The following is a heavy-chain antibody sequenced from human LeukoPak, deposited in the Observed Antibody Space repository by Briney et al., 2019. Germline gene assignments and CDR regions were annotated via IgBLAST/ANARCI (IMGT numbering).Heavy chain of an antibody. V-gene: IGHV3-33*01. CDR2: IWYGGSNK. CDR1: GFTFSSYG. D-gene: IGHD3-10*01. J-gene: IGHJ4*02. CDR3: ARDGWVWFGESSFDY. Sequence: PGGSLGLSCAASGFTFSSYGMHWVRQAPGMGLEWVAVIWYGGSNKYYADSVKGRFTISRDNSKNTLYLQMNSLRAEDTAVYYCARDGWVWFGESSFDYWGQGTLVTVSS.